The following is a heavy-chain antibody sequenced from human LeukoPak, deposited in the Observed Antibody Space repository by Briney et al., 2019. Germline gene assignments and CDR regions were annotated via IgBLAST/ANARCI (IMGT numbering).Heavy chain of an antibody. J-gene: IGHJ4*02. CDR1: GFTLGDYA. CDR2: IRSKAYGGTT. D-gene: IGHD5-12*01. V-gene: IGHV3-49*03. Sequence: GGSLRLSCTASGFTLGDYAMSWFRQAPGKGLEWVGFIRSKAYGGTTEYAASVKGRFTISRDDSKSIAYLQMNSLKTEDTAVYYCTRGERGYSGYDYVSYFDYWGQGTLVTVSS. CDR3: TRGERGYSGYDYVSYFDY.